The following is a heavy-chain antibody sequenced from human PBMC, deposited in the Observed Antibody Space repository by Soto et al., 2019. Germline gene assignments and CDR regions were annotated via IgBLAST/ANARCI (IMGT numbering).Heavy chain of an antibody. CDR2: ISAYNGNT. V-gene: IGHV1-18*01. CDR3: ARDLPYSPSIVVVITTQEEYCQH. CDR1: GYTFTSYG. D-gene: IGHD3-22*01. J-gene: IGHJ1*01. Sequence: QVQLVQSGAEVKKPGASVKVSCKASGYTFTSYGISWVRQAPGQGLEWMGWISAYNGNTNYAQKLQGRVTMTTHTSTSTAYMQLRSLRSDDTAVYYCARDLPYSPSIVVVITTQEEYCQHWGQGTLVIVSS.